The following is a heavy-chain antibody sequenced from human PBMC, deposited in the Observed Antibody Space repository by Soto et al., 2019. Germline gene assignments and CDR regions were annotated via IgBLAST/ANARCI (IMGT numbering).Heavy chain of an antibody. D-gene: IGHD2-21*02. J-gene: IGHJ6*03. V-gene: IGHV1-2*02. CDR1: GYTFTGYY. Sequence: ASVKVSCKPSGYTFTGYYVHWVRQAPGQGLEWMGWINPNTGGTNSAQRFQGRVTMTRDTSISTAYMELSSLTSDDTAIYYCARDMGEGVTFYYMDVWGKGTTVTVSS. CDR2: INPNTGGT. CDR3: ARDMGEGVTFYYMDV.